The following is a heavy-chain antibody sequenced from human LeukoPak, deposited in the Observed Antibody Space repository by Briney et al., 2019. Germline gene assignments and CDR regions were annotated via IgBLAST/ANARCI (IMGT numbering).Heavy chain of an antibody. CDR2: ISSSRSTI. Sequence: GGSLRLSCAASAFTFSTYSMEWDRPAPGKWLEWVSYISSSRSTIYYADSVKGRFTMSRDNAKNSLYLQMNRLRAEDTAVYYCARDPRIRFLELSPPDRLDPWGQGTLVTVSS. V-gene: IGHV3-48*01. J-gene: IGHJ5*02. CDR3: ARDPRIRFLELSPPDRLDP. D-gene: IGHD3-3*01. CDR1: AFTFSTYS.